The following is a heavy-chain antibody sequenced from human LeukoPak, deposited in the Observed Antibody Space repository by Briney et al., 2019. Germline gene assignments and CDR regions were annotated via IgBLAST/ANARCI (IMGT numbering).Heavy chain of an antibody. CDR3: ARDGEAVGATYYYYYYGMDV. CDR2: INHSGST. CDR1: GGSFSGYY. V-gene: IGHV4-34*01. D-gene: IGHD1-26*01. J-gene: IGHJ6*02. Sequence: SETLSLTCAVYGGSFSGYYWSWIRQPPGKGLEWIGEINHSGSTNYNPSLKSRVTMSVDTSKNQFSLKLSSVTAADTAVYYCARDGEAVGATYYYYYYGMDVWGQGTTVTVSS.